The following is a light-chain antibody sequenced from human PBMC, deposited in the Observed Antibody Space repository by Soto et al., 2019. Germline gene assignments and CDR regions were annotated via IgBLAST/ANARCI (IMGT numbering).Light chain of an antibody. J-gene: IGKJ1*01. V-gene: IGKV1-5*03. CDR1: QSISSW. Sequence: DIQMTQSPSTLSASVGDRVTITCRARQSISSWLAWYQQKPGKAPKLLIYKASSLESGVPSRFSGSASGTEFTLTITSLQAEDVAVYYCQQYYSSPPTFGQGTKVDIK. CDR3: QQYYSSPPT. CDR2: KAS.